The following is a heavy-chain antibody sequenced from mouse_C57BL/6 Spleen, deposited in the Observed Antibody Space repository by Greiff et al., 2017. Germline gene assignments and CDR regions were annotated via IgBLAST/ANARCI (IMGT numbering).Heavy chain of an antibody. CDR2: IHPSDSDT. D-gene: IGHD2-4*01. CDR1: GYTFTSYW. CDR3: AIPYDYDAFAY. Sequence: VKLQQPGAELVKPGASVKVSCKASGYTFTSYWMHWVKQRPGQGLEWIGRIHPSDSDTNYNQKFKGKATLTVDKSSSTAYMQLSSLRSEDSAVYYCAIPYDYDAFAYWGQGTLVTVSA. V-gene: IGHV1-74*01. J-gene: IGHJ3*01.